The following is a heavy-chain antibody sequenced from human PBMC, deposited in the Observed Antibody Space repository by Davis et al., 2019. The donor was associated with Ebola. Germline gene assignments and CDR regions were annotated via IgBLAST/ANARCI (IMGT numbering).Heavy chain of an antibody. J-gene: IGHJ6*02. CDR3: AKVGGYCTNGVCNDYYYYYGMDV. Sequence: GGSLRLSCAASGFTFSSYGMHWVRQAPGKGLEWVAVISYDGSNKYYADSVKGRFTISRDNSKNTLYLQMNSLRAEDTAVYYCAKVGGYCTNGVCNDYYYYYGMDVWGQGTTVTVSS. D-gene: IGHD2-8*01. V-gene: IGHV3-30*18. CDR2: ISYDGSNK. CDR1: GFTFSSYG.